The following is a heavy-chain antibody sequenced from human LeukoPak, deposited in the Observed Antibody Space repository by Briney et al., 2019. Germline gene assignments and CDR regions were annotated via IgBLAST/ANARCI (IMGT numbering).Heavy chain of an antibody. Sequence: GGSLRLSCAASGFTFSDYYMSWIRQAPGKGLEWVSYISSSGSTIYYADSVKGRFTISRDNAKNSLYLQMNSLRAEDTAVYYCARVPRVVPAAIPGNYYYYYMDVWGKGTTVTVSS. CDR3: ARVPRVVPAAIPGNYYYYYMDV. CDR2: ISSSGSTI. D-gene: IGHD2-2*02. V-gene: IGHV3-11*04. J-gene: IGHJ6*03. CDR1: GFTFSDYY.